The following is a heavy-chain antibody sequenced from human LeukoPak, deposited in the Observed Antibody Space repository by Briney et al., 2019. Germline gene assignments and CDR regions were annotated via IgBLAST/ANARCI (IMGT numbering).Heavy chain of an antibody. Sequence: SETLSLTCTVSGGSISSYYWSWIRQPPGKGLEWIGSIYYSGSTYYNPSLKSRVTISVDTSKNQFSLKLSSVTAADTAVYYCARGGYYYAYYFDYWGQGTLVTVSS. D-gene: IGHD3-22*01. V-gene: IGHV4-59*05. CDR3: ARGGYYYAYYFDY. J-gene: IGHJ4*02. CDR1: GGSISSYY. CDR2: IYYSGST.